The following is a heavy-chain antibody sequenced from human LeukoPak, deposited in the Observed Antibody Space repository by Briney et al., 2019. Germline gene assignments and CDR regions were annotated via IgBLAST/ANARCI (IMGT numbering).Heavy chain of an antibody. Sequence: GGSLRLSCAASGYTFSSYAMSWVRQPPGKGLEWVSSISGSGGSTYDADSVKGRFTISRDNSKHTLDLQMNSLRADDTAVYYCARDWPSEWQQLPDYDAVDIWGEGTMVTVSS. CDR2: ISGSGGST. CDR3: ARDWPSEWQQLPDYDAVDI. D-gene: IGHD6-13*01. V-gene: IGHV3-23*01. J-gene: IGHJ3*02. CDR1: GYTFSSYA.